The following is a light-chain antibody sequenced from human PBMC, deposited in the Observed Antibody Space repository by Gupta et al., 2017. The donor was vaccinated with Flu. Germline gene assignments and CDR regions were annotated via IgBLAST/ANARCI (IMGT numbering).Light chain of an antibody. V-gene: IGLV1-44*01. CDR3: AAWDDSLNVWV. J-gene: IGLJ3*02. Sequence: QSVLTQPPSASGIPGQRVTISCSGSSSNIASNTVHWYQQVPGTAPKLLIYSDNRRPSGVPDRFSGSQSGTSASLAISGLQSEDEADYYCAAWDDSLNVWVFGGGTKLTVL. CDR1: SSNIASNT. CDR2: SDN.